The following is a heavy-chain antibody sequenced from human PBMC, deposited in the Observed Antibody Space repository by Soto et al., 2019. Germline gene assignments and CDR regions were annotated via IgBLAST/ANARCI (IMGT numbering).Heavy chain of an antibody. D-gene: IGHD2-8*01. J-gene: IGHJ4*02. CDR1: GGSISSGGYY. CDR2: IYYSGST. Sequence: SETLSLTCTVSGGSISSGGYYWSWIRQHPGKGLEWIGYIYYSGSTYYNPSLKSRVTISVDTSKNQFSLKLSSVTAADTAVYYCASSYLGYCTNGVCYAFDYWGQGTLVTVSS. V-gene: IGHV4-31*02. CDR3: ASSYLGYCTNGVCYAFDY.